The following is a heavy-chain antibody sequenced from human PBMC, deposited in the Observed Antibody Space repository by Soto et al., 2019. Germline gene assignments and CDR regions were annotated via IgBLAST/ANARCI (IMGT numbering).Heavy chain of an antibody. CDR1: GGTFGSYA. V-gene: IGHV1-69*01. CDR2: IIPIPGTA. CDR3: ARSQGSSTSLEIYYYYYYGMDV. J-gene: IGHJ6*02. Sequence: QVQLVQSGAEVQKPGSSVKVSCKASGGTFGSYAISWVRQAPGQGLEWMGGIIPIPGTANYAQKFQGRVTFAADESTSTAYMELSSLRSEDTAVYYCARSQGSSTSLEIYYYYYYGMDVWGQGTTVTVSS. D-gene: IGHD2-2*01.